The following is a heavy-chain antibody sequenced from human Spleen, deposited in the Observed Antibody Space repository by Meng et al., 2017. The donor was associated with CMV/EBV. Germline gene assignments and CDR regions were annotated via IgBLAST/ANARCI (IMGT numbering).Heavy chain of an antibody. CDR3: AKGEWELPTFFDF. CDR1: GFTFGNYA. CDR2: INDSGRTT. V-gene: IGHV3-23*01. Sequence: GESLKISCSASGFTFGNYAMTWVRQAPGKGPKWVATINDSGRTTFYADSVKGRFTISRDNSNETLFLQMNSLTAEDTAVYYCAKGEWELPTFFDFWGQGILVTVSS. D-gene: IGHD1-26*01. J-gene: IGHJ4*02.